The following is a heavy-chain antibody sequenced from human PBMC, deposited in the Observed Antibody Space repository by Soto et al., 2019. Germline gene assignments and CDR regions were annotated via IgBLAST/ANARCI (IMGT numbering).Heavy chain of an antibody. J-gene: IGHJ4*02. D-gene: IGHD5-18*01. V-gene: IGHV3-23*01. Sequence: ELQQLESGGVLVQPGGSLRLSCEASGFTFRSYAMSWVRQAPGKGLEWVSAISGSGGITYYADSVKGRFTISRDNSKNTVYLQINNLRADDTAVYYCALNHTGYDWGQGTLVTVSS. CDR1: GFTFRSYA. CDR2: ISGSGGIT. CDR3: ALNHTGYD.